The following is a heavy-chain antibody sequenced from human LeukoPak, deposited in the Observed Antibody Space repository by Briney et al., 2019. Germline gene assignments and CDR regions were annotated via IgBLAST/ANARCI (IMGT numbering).Heavy chain of an antibody. CDR1: GGSISSSSYY. V-gene: IGHV4-39*01. J-gene: IGHJ4*02. D-gene: IGHD6-19*01. CDR3: ARRYPRSRSGTNRYFDS. Sequence: SSETLSLTCTVSGGSISSSSYYWGWIRQPPGKGLEWIGSIYYTGSTYYNPSLKSRVTISVDTSKNQFSLKLSSVTAADTALYYCARRYPRSRSGTNRYFDSWGQGTLVTVSS. CDR2: IYYTGST.